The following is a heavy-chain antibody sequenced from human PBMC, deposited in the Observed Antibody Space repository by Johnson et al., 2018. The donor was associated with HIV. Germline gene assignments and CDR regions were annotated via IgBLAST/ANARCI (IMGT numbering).Heavy chain of an antibody. V-gene: IGHV3-30-3*01. Sequence: QVQLVESGGGVVQPGRSLRLSCAASGFTFSSYAMHWVRQAPGKGLEWVAVISYDGSNKYYADSVKGRFTISRDNSKNTLYLQMNSLRAEDTAVYYCARGVFYSDSSGDTNLANVIAFETWGQGTRVTVSS. CDR1: GFTFSSYA. J-gene: IGHJ3*02. CDR3: ARGVFYSDSSGDTNLANVIAFET. D-gene: IGHD3-22*01. CDR2: ISYDGSNK.